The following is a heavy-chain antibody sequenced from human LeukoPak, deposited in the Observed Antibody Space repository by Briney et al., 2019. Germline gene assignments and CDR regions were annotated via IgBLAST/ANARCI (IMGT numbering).Heavy chain of an antibody. D-gene: IGHD3-16*01. CDR2: IHYSGST. CDR1: GDSISTYY. V-gene: IGHV4-59*08. CDR3: ARRAINSVMFDY. Sequence: SETLSCTCTVSGDSISTYYWSWIRQPPGKGLEWIGYIHYSGSTNYNPSLRSRDTISVDTSKNQFSLKLSSATAADTAVYFCARRAINSVMFDYWGHGELFSASS. J-gene: IGHJ4*01.